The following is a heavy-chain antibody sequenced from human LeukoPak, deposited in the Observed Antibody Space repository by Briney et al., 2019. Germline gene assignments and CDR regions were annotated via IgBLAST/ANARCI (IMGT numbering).Heavy chain of an antibody. D-gene: IGHD3-16*02. Sequence: GGSLRLSCAASGFTFGSPWMHWVRQAPGKGLVWVSRINSDGSATAYADSVKGRFTISRDDAENTLYLQMNSLRAEDTAVYYCARGTAGYHSSYFDYWGQGTLVTVSS. CDR1: GFTFGSPW. J-gene: IGHJ4*02. V-gene: IGHV3-74*01. CDR3: ARGTAGYHSSYFDY. CDR2: INSDGSAT.